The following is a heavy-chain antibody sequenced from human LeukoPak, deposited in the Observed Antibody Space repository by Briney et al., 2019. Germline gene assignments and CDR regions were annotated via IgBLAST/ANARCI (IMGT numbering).Heavy chain of an antibody. J-gene: IGHJ4*02. Sequence: PSETLSLTCTVSGGSINSYYWSWIRQPPGKGLEWIGEVHLSGTSNYNPSLKSRVSMSIDKSKNQLSLKLTSVTAADTAMYYCARESGAFSPFGFWGQGTLVTVSS. V-gene: IGHV4-59*12. CDR1: GGSINSYY. D-gene: IGHD1-26*01. CDR3: ARESGAFSPFGF. CDR2: VHLSGTS.